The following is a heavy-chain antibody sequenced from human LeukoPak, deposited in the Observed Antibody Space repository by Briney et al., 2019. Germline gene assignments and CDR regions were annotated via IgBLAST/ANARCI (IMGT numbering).Heavy chain of an antibody. CDR1: GLTFSNSP. J-gene: IGHJ6*02. CDR3: ANDATQQQLSNLFYGMDV. Sequence: GGSLRLSCAASGLTFSNSPMHWVRQAPGKGLEWVALISYDGNTKYYADSVKGRFTISRDNSKNTMYLQMSSLRTEDTAVYFCANDATQQQLSNLFYGMDVWGQGTTVTVSS. CDR2: ISYDGNTK. V-gene: IGHV3-30-3*02. D-gene: IGHD6-13*01.